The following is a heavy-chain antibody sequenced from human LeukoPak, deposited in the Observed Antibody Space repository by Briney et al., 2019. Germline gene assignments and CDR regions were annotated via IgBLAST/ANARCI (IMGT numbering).Heavy chain of an antibody. CDR3: ARQSIAVAFYYFDY. CDR2: IYYSGST. D-gene: IGHD6-19*01. Sequence: SETLPLTCTVSGGSISSYYWSWIRQPPGKGLEWIGYIYYSGSTNYNPSLKSRVTISVDTSKNQFSLKLSSVTAADTAVYYCARQSIAVAFYYFDYWGQGTLVTVSS. J-gene: IGHJ4*02. V-gene: IGHV4-59*08. CDR1: GGSISSYY.